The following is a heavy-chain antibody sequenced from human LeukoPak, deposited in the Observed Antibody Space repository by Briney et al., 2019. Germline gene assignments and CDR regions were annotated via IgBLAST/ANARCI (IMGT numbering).Heavy chain of an antibody. J-gene: IGHJ5*02. CDR2: TYYSGST. CDR1: GGSISNYH. D-gene: IGHD3-10*01. CDR3: ARVPLWFGELSSFPS. V-gene: IGHV4-59*01. Sequence: SETLSLTCTVSGGSISNYHWSWVRQPPGKGLEWIGYTYYSGSTTYNPSLKSRVTISIDTSKNQFSLKLRSVTAADTAVYYCARVPLWFGELSSFPSWGQGTLVIVSS.